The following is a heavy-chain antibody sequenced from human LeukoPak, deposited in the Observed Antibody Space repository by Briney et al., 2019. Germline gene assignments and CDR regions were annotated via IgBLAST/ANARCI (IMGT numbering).Heavy chain of an antibody. J-gene: IGHJ4*02. Sequence: SETLSLTCTVSGGSLSSYYWSWIRQPPGRGLECIGYIYYIGSANYNPSLKSRVTISVDTSKNQFSLKLSSVTAADTAVYYCARLGRQYSSGWYEMDYWGQGTLVTVSS. CDR3: ARLGRQYSSGWYEMDY. CDR2: IYYIGSA. D-gene: IGHD6-19*01. V-gene: IGHV4-59*08. CDR1: GGSLSSYY.